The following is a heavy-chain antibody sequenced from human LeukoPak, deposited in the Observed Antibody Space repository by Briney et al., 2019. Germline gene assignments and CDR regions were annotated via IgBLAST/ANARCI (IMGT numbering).Heavy chain of an antibody. CDR3: ARDLRPGAELAAPPDY. Sequence: GGSLRLSCAASGITVTSNYMSWVRQAPGKGLEWVSVIYSGDSTYYTDSVKGRFTISRDNSKNTLYLQMNSLRAEDTAVYYCARDLRPGAELAAPPDYWGQGTLVTVSS. CDR1: GITVTSNY. D-gene: IGHD3-3*02. J-gene: IGHJ4*02. CDR2: IYSGDST. V-gene: IGHV3-66*01.